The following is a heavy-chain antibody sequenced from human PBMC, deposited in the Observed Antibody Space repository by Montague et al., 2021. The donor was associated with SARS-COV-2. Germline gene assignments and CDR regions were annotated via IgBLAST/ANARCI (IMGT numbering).Heavy chain of an antibody. V-gene: IGHV3-48*03. J-gene: IGHJ4*02. Sequence: SLRLSCAASGFTFSSYEMNWVRQAPGKGLEWVSYITSSGSTIYYADSVKGRFTISRDNAKNSLFLQMNSLRAEDTAVYYCARDLRDYDILTGYLWGQGTPVTVSS. CDR2: ITSSGSTI. CDR3: ARDLRDYDILTGYL. CDR1: GFTFSSYE. D-gene: IGHD3-9*01.